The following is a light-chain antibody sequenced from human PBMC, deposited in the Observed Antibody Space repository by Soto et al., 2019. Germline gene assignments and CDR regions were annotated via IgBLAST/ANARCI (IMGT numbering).Light chain of an antibody. Sequence: QSVLTHPPSASGTPGQRVTISCSGSSSNIGRNAVNWYQQLPGTVPKLLIYGNYQRPSGVPDRFSGSESATSASLAISGLQSEDEADYYCAAWDDSLKSWVFGGGTKLTVL. J-gene: IGLJ3*02. CDR1: SSNIGRNA. V-gene: IGLV1-44*01. CDR3: AAWDDSLKSWV. CDR2: GNY.